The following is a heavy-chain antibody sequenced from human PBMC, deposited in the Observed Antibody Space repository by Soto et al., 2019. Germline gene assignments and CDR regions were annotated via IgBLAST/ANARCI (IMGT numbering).Heavy chain of an antibody. CDR1: GYTFTSYY. Sequence: QVQLVQSGAEVKKPGASVKVSCKASGYTFTSYYMHWVRQAPGQGLEWMGIINPSGGTTTYAQNFQGRVTMTRYTSTSTYYMQLSSLRSEDTALYYCASGGFGATVTSWGRGTLVTVSS. V-gene: IGHV1-46*01. J-gene: IGHJ4*02. CDR3: ASGGFGATVTS. D-gene: IGHD4-17*01. CDR2: INPSGGTT.